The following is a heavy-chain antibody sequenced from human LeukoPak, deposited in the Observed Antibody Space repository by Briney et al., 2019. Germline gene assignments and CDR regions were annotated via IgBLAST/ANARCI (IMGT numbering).Heavy chain of an antibody. CDR1: GFSFSSHW. CDR3: ARDPLTLYDYYMDV. D-gene: IGHD3-9*01. Sequence: GGSLRLPCAASGFSFSSHWMSWVRQAPGKGLEWVAKIKQDGSEKYYGDSVKGRFTISRDNAKNSLYLQMNSLRAEDTAVYYCARDPLTLYDYYMDVWGKGTTVTVSS. V-gene: IGHV3-7*01. J-gene: IGHJ6*03. CDR2: IKQDGSEK.